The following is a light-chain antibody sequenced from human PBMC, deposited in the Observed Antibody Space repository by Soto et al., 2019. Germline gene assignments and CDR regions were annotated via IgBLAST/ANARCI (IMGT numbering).Light chain of an antibody. J-gene: IGKJ1*01. V-gene: IGKV1-5*01. CDR3: QQYENYWT. CDR2: DAS. CDR1: QSISSW. Sequence: DIQMTQSPSTLSGSVGDRVTITCRARQSISSWLAWYQHKPGKAPKLLIYDASNLDSGVASRFSGSGSGTEFSLTISNLQPDDCATYYCQQYENYWTFGQGTKVAIK.